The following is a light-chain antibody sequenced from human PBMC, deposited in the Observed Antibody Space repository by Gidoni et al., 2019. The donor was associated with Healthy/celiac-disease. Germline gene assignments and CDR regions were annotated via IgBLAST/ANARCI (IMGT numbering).Light chain of an antibody. J-gene: IGLJ3*02. CDR2: SNT. V-gene: IGLV1-44*01. Sequence: QSVLTQPPSASGPPGQRVTISCSGSRSNSGSNTVNWYQQLPGTAPKLLIYSNTQRPSGVPDRFSGSKSGTSASLAISGLQSEDEADYYCAAWDDSLNGWVFGGGTKLTVL. CDR1: RSNSGSNT. CDR3: AAWDDSLNGWV.